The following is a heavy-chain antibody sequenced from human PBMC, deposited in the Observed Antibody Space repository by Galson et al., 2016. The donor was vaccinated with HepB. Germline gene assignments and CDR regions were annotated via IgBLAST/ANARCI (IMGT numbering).Heavy chain of an antibody. D-gene: IGHD3-10*01. V-gene: IGHV4-61*09. CDR2: IQTSGST. J-gene: IGHJ4*02. CDR3: ATLLEGGGGRGY. Sequence: TLSLTCTVSGASISSGGYHWSWIRQPAGKGLEWIGQIQTSGSTNYNPSLKSRVTLSLDPSRNQFSLELTTVTAADTTVYYCATLLEGGGGRGYWGQGTLVTVSS. CDR1: GASISSGGYH.